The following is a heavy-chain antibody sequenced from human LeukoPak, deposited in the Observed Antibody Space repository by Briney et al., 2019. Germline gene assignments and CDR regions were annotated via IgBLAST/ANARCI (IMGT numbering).Heavy chain of an antibody. CDR1: GYAFTGYY. CDR2: INPNSGGT. V-gene: IGHV1-2*02. Sequence: ASVKVSCKASGYAFTGYYMRWVRQAPGQGLKWMGWINPNSGGTNYAEKFQGRVTMTRDTSISTAYMELSRLRSDDTAVYYCARGPGDGYYTERAFDIWGQGTMVTVSS. CDR3: ARGPGDGYYTERAFDI. D-gene: IGHD5-24*01. J-gene: IGHJ3*02.